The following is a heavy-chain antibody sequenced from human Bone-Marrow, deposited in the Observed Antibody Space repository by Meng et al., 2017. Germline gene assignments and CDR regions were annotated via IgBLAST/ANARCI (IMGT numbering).Heavy chain of an antibody. CDR2: IKSNSDGGKQ. D-gene: IGHD6-13*01. CDR3: ATGAAAADH. J-gene: IGHJ4*02. CDR1: GFSFTDAW. V-gene: IGHV3-15*01. Sequence: ELWVGESVGVVVKLGGSLSPACVDSGFSFTDAWISCVRQAPGKGLDWVGRIKSNSDGGKQEYAAPVKGRFTISRDDSKNTLYLQMNSLITEDTAVYFCATGAAAADHWGQGTLVTVSS.